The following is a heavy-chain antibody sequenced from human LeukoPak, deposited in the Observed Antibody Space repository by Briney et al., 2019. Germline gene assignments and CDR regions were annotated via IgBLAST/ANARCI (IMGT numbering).Heavy chain of an antibody. CDR1: GGTFSRYA. J-gene: IGHJ4*02. CDR3: ARGGVVPAAIDY. Sequence: SVKVSCKASGGTFSRYAISWVRQAPAQGREWMGRIIPILGIANYAQKFQGRVTITADKSTSTAYMELSSLRSEDTAVYYCARGGVVPAAIDYWGQGTLVTVSS. V-gene: IGHV1-69*04. D-gene: IGHD2-2*01. CDR2: IIPILGIA.